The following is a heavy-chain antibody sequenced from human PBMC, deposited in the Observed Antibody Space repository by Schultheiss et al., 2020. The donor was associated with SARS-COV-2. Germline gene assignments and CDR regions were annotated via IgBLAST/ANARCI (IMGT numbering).Heavy chain of an antibody. CDR1: GGSISSYY. D-gene: IGHD6-19*01. CDR2: INHSGST. V-gene: IGHV4-34*01. Sequence: SQTLSLTCTVSGGSISSYYWSWIRQPAGKGLEWIGEINHSGSTNYNPSLKSRVTISVDTSKNQFSLQLNSVTPEDTAVYYCARDGYSSGWTIFDYWGQGTLVTVSS. J-gene: IGHJ4*02. CDR3: ARDGYSSGWTIFDY.